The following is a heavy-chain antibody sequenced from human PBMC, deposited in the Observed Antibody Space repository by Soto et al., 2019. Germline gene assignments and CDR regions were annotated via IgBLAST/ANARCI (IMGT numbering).Heavy chain of an antibody. V-gene: IGHV1-69*06. Sequence: QVQLVQSGAEVKKPGSSVKVSCKASGGTFSSYAISWVRQAPGQGLEWMGGIIPIFGTANYAQKFQGRVTITADKSTSTAYMELSSLRSEDTAVYYCARVELGYCIGGSCSNWFDPWGQGTLVTVSS. CDR3: ARVELGYCIGGSCSNWFDP. CDR1: GGTFSSYA. CDR2: IIPIFGTA. J-gene: IGHJ5*02. D-gene: IGHD2-15*01.